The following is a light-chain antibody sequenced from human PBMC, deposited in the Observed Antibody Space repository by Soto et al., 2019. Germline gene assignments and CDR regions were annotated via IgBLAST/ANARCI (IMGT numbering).Light chain of an antibody. J-gene: IGKJ4*01. CDR3: QQYYDNPLT. V-gene: IGKV4-1*01. CDR2: WAS. Sequence: DFVLTQSPDSLAVSLGERATINCKSSQSVLYNSNKKDYFAWYQQRPGQPPKLLIYWASTREPGVPDRFSASGSGTDFTLTISRLQAEDVGVYYCQQYYDNPLTFGGGTRVEIK. CDR1: QSVLYNSNKKDY.